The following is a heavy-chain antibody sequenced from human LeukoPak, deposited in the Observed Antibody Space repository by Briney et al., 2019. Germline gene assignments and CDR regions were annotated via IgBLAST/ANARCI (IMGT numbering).Heavy chain of an antibody. CDR3: ARDYYGYYFDY. D-gene: IGHD3-10*01. V-gene: IGHV3-48*03. CDR1: GFTFSSYE. CDR2: ISSSDSTI. Sequence: QPGGSLRLCCAASGFTFSSYEMNWVRQAPGKGLEWVSYISSSDSTIYYADSVKGRFTISRDNAKNSLFLQMNSLRADDTAVYYCARDYYGYYFDYWGQGTLVTVSS. J-gene: IGHJ4*02.